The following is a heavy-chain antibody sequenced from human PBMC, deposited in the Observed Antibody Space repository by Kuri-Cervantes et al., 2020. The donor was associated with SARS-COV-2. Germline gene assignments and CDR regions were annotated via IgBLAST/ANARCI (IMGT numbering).Heavy chain of an antibody. CDR1: GFTFSSYW. CDR2: ISGSGGST. J-gene: IGHJ4*02. V-gene: IGHV3-23*01. CDR3: ARSGSGDYYFDY. D-gene: IGHD4-17*01. Sequence: GGSLRLSCAASGFTFSSYWMSWVRQAPGKGLEWVSAISGSGGSTYYADSVKGRFTISRDNSKNTLYLQMNSLRAEDTAVYYCARSGSGDYYFDYWGQGTLVTVSS.